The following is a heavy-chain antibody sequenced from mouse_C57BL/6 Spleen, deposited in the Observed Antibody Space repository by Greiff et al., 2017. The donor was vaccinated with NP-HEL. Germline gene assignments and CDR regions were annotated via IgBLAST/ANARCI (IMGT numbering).Heavy chain of an antibody. Sequence: EVKLQESGAELVRPGASVKLSCTASGFNIKDDYMHWVKQRPEQGLEWIGWIDPENGDTEYASKFQGKATITADTSSNTAYLQLSSLTSEDTAVYYCTLITTVVAHYYAMDYWGQGTSVTVSS. CDR2: IDPENGDT. V-gene: IGHV14-4*01. J-gene: IGHJ4*01. CDR1: GFNIKDDY. CDR3: TLITTVVAHYYAMDY. D-gene: IGHD1-1*01.